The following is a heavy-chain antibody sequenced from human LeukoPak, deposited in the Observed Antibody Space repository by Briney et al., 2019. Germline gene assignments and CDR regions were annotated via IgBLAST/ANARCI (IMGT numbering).Heavy chain of an antibody. CDR2: IKEDGSEI. J-gene: IGHJ4*02. V-gene: IGHV3-7*01. Sequence: GGSLRLSCAASAFTFSNYWMSWVRQAPGKGLEWVANIKEDGSEINYVDSVKGRFTISRDNAKNSLYLQMNSLRVDDTAVYYCARDRGYSTFDYWGQGTRVTVSS. CDR1: AFTFSNYW. CDR3: ARDRGYSTFDY. D-gene: IGHD4-23*01.